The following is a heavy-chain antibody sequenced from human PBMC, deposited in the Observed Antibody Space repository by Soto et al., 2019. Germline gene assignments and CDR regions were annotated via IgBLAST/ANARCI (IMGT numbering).Heavy chain of an antibody. J-gene: IGHJ4*01. CDR1: GGSVGSADYF. Sequence: QVRLQESGPGLVKPSQTLSLTCNVSGGSVGSADYFWNWIRQAPGKGLEWIGYVYYTGTTSYNPSLESRITISLDTSKSQFSLRLTSVTAADTAVYYCVRLFYFDKRGFYGFDYWGHGKLVTVSS. V-gene: IGHV4-30-4*01. D-gene: IGHD3-22*01. CDR2: VYYTGTT. CDR3: VRLFYFDKRGFYGFDY.